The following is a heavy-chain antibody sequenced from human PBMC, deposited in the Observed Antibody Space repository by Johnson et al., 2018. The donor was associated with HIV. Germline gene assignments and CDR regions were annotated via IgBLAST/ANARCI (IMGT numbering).Heavy chain of an antibody. CDR3: AREEGTDILTRGDAFDI. V-gene: IGHV3-11*04. J-gene: IGHJ3*02. Sequence: QVQLVESGGDLVKPGGSLRLSCAASGFIFSDYYMTWIRQAPGKGLESISYISSSGRTIYYADSVKGRFTMSRDNAKKSRYLQMNSLRAEDTAVYYCAREEGTDILTRGDAFDIWGQGTMATVSS. D-gene: IGHD3-9*01. CDR2: ISSSGRTI. CDR1: GFIFSDYY.